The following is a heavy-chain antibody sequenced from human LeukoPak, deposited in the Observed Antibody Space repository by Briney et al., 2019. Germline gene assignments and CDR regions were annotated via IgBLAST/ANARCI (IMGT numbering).Heavy chain of an antibody. V-gene: IGHV3-9*01. J-gene: IGHJ6*02. CDR2: ITWNSRVK. CDR1: GFTFDNFA. Sequence: GGSLRLSCAASGFTFDNFAMHWVRQAPGKGLEWVSGITWNSRVKTYTPSVKGRFTISRDNSKNTLYLEMRSLGVEDTAVYYCARDRGYYYGSGHSRSYYFFGLDVWGQGTTVTVSS. CDR3: ARDRGYYYGSGHSRSYYFFGLDV. D-gene: IGHD3-10*01.